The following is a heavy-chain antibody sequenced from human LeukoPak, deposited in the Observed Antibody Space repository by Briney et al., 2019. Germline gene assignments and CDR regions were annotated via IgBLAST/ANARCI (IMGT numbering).Heavy chain of an antibody. CDR3: ARVVVVAATPDY. J-gene: IGHJ4*02. CDR2: IYYSGST. CDR1: GGSISSGGYY. V-gene: IGHV4-31*03. Sequence: SQTLSLTCTVSGGSISSGGYYWSWIRQHPGKGLEWIGYIYYSGSTYYNPPLKSRVTISVDTSKNQFSLKLSSVTAADTAVYYCARVVVVAATPDYWGQGTLVTVSS. D-gene: IGHD2-15*01.